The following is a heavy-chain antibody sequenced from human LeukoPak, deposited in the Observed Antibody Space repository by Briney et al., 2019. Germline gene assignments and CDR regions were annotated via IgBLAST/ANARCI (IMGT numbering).Heavy chain of an antibody. CDR1: GGSFSGYY. V-gene: IGHV4-34*01. J-gene: IGHJ4*02. Sequence: SETLSLTCAVYGGSFSGYYWSWIRQPPGKGLEWIGEINHSGSTNYNPSLKSRVTISVDTSKNQFSLKLSSVAAADTAVYYCARRFRTYYYGSGSYIYFDYWGQGTLVTVSS. D-gene: IGHD3-10*01. CDR2: INHSGST. CDR3: ARRFRTYYYGSGSYIYFDY.